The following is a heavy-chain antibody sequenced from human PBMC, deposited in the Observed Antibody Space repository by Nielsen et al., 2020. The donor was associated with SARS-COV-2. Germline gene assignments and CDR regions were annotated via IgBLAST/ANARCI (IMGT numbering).Heavy chain of an antibody. CDR2: IDWDDDK. CDR3: ARLRSFGDYVYYFDY. Sequence: SGPTLVKPTQTLTLTCTFSGFSLSTSGMCVSWIRQPPGKALEWLARIDWDDDKYYSTSLKTRLTISKDTSKNQVVLTMTNMDPVDTATYYCARLRSFGDYVYYFDYWGQGTLVTVSS. CDR1: GFSLSTSGMC. V-gene: IGHV2-70*11. J-gene: IGHJ4*02. D-gene: IGHD4-17*01.